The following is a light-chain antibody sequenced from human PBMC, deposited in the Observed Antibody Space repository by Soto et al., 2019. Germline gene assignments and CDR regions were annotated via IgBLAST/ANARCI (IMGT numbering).Light chain of an antibody. Sequence: DIQMTQSPSSLSASVGDRVTITCRASQTIGNYLNWYKQKPGKVPELLIYAASSLQGGVPSRFSGSGSGTDFTFTISSLQPEDFATYYCQQSYSTPLTFGGGTKVEIK. CDR3: QQSYSTPLT. CDR1: QTIGNY. CDR2: AAS. V-gene: IGKV1-39*01. J-gene: IGKJ4*01.